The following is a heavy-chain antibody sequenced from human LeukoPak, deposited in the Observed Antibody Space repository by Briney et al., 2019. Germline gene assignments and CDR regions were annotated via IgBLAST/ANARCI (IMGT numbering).Heavy chain of an antibody. D-gene: IGHD2-15*01. CDR2: FDPEDGET. J-gene: IGHJ1*01. Sequence: GASVKVSCKVSGYTLTELSMHWVRQAPGKGLEWMGGFDPEDGETIYAQKFQGRVTMTRDMSTSTVYMELSSLRSEDTAVYYCARDRGYCSGGSCHAPADFQHWGQGTLVTVSS. V-gene: IGHV1-24*01. CDR1: GYTLTELS. CDR3: ARDRGYCSGGSCHAPADFQH.